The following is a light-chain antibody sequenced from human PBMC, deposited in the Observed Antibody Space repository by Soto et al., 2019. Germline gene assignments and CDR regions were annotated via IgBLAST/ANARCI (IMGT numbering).Light chain of an antibody. CDR1: SSDVGGYDY. Sequence: QSELAQPASVSGSPGQSVTISGTGTSSDVGGYDYVSWYQQHAGKAPKFMIYEVTNRPSGVSHRFSGSKSGNTASLTISGLQAEDEADYYCSSYTTTSTYVFGTGTKVTVL. V-gene: IGLV2-14*01. J-gene: IGLJ1*01. CDR2: EVT. CDR3: SSYTTTSTYV.